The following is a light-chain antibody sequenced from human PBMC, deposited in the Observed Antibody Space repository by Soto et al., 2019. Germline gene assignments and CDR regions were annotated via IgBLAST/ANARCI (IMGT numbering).Light chain of an antibody. V-gene: IGKV3-11*01. Sequence: EIVLTQSPATLSLSPGERATLSCRASQSIKNYVGWYQEKPGQAPRLLIYDASNRVSGILARFSGSGSGTEFTLTISSLESEDFAVYYCQQRYTWPVTFGQGTRLEIK. CDR3: QQRYTWPVT. CDR1: QSIKNY. J-gene: IGKJ5*01. CDR2: DAS.